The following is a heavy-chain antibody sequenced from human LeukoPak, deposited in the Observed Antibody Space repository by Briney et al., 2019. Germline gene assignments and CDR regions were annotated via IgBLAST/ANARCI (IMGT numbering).Heavy chain of an antibody. V-gene: IGHV3-23*01. CDR2: ISGSGGNT. D-gene: IGHD3-22*01. Sequence: GGSLRLSCAASGFTFSSYAMCWVRQAPGKGLEWVSAISGSGGNTYYADSVKGRFTIPRNHSRNTLYLQMNRLRAEDTAVYFCAKGLSDSSAPMDYWGQGTLVTVSS. CDR1: GFTFSSYA. J-gene: IGHJ4*02. CDR3: AKGLSDSSAPMDY.